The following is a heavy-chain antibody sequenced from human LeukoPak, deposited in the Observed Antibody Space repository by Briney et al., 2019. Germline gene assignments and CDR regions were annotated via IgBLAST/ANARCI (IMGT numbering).Heavy chain of an antibody. CDR3: ASDYYDILTGPSHAFDI. CDR1: GFTFSSYS. CDR2: ISSSSSYI. V-gene: IGHV3-21*01. J-gene: IGHJ3*02. D-gene: IGHD3-9*01. Sequence: PGGSLRLSCAAPGFTFSSYSMNWVRQAPGKGLEWVSAISSSSSYIYYADLVKGGFTISRDNAKNSLYLQMTIWRAEDTAVYYWASDYYDILTGPSHAFDIWGQGTMVTVSS.